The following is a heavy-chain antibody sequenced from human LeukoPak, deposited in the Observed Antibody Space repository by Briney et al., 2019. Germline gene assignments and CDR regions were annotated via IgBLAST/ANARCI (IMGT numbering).Heavy chain of an antibody. J-gene: IGHJ4*02. D-gene: IGHD3-16*01. CDR3: ARIGGITYFDY. Sequence: ETLSLTCTVSGGYIHTYFWSWIRQPAGKGLEWLGRFSASGTTNYNPSLKSRVTISVDTSKNQCSLKLTSVTAADTAVYYCARIGGITYFDYWGQGSLVTVSS. CDR2: FSASGTT. V-gene: IGHV4-4*07. CDR1: GGYIHTYF.